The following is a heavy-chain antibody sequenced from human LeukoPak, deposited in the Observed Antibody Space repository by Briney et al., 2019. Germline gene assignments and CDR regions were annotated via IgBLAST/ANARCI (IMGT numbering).Heavy chain of an antibody. CDR3: ARDQRGYYDSSGSNFDY. D-gene: IGHD3-22*01. V-gene: IGHV1-18*01. J-gene: IGHJ4*02. CDR1: GYTFTSYG. Sequence: ASVKVSCKASGYTFTSYGISWVRPAPGQGLEWMGWISAYNGNTNYAQKLQGRVTMTTDTSTSTAYMELRSLRSDDTAVYYCARDQRGYYDSSGSNFDYWGQGTLVTVSS. CDR2: ISAYNGNT.